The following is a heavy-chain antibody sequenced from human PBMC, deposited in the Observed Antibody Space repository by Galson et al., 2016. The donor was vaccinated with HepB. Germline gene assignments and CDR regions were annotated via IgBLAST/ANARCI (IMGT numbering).Heavy chain of an antibody. D-gene: IGHD3-10*01. J-gene: IGHJ6*03. Sequence: SVKVSCKASGVTFTNFSISWVRQAPGQGLEWMARIIPILGIRNYAQKFQDRMTITADTSTAMAYMELSSLTSDDSAIYFCARDVGFDVTLIRGPQKEARHYMDVWGEGTTVTVSS. V-gene: IGHV1-69*04. CDR2: IIPILGIR. CDR1: GVTFTNFS. CDR3: ARDVGFDVTLIRGPQKEARHYMDV.